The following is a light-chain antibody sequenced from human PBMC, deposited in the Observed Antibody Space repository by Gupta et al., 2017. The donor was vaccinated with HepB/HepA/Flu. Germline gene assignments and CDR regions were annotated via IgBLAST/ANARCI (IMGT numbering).Light chain of an antibody. V-gene: IGLV2-14*03. CDR3: NSYTNAATHV. CDR2: DVI. CDR1: SSDVGGYTY. Sequence: QSALTQPASVSGSPGQSITISCTGTSSDVGGYTYVSWYQQRPGKVPQLIIYDVINRPSGVSNRFSGSKSGRTASLIISGLQAEDEADYYCNSYTNAATHVFGTGTRVTVL. J-gene: IGLJ1*01.